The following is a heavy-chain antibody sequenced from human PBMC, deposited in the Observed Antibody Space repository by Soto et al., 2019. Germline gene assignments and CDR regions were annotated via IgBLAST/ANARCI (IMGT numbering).Heavy chain of an antibody. Sequence: SETLSLTCTVSGGSISSYYWSWIRQPPGKGLEWIGYIYYSGSTNYNPSLKSRVTISVDTSKNQFSLKLSSVTAADTAVYYCARGERLYRSGYSGGGYYYMDVWGKGTTVTVSS. CDR1: GGSISSYY. CDR3: ARGERLYRSGYSGGGYYYMDV. V-gene: IGHV4-59*01. J-gene: IGHJ6*03. D-gene: IGHD5-12*01. CDR2: IYYSGST.